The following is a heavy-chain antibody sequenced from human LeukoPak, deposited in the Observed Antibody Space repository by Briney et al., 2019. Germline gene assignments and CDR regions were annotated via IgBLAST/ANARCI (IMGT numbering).Heavy chain of an antibody. CDR1: GGTFSSYA. Sequence: SVKVSCKASGGTFSSYAISWVRQAPGQGLEWMGRIIPIFGTANYAQKFQGRVTITADKSTSTAYMELSSLRSEDTAVYYCARLSNYYDSSGYYSQFDYWGQGTLVTVSS. CDR3: ARLSNYYDSSGYYSQFDY. D-gene: IGHD3-22*01. CDR2: IIPIFGTA. J-gene: IGHJ4*02. V-gene: IGHV1-69*06.